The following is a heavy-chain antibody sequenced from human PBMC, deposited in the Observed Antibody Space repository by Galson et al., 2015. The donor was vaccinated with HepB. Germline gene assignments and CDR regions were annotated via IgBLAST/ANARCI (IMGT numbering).Heavy chain of an antibody. CDR2: ISSNSFHI. Sequence: SLRLSCAASGFTFSSYAMSWVRQAPGKELEWVSSISSNSFHIYYADSVKGRFTISRDNAESSLWLQMNSLRAEDTAVYYCWARGKIDYWGQGILVTVSS. J-gene: IGHJ4*02. D-gene: IGHD6-6*01. CDR1: GFTFSSYA. V-gene: IGHV3-21*01. CDR3: WARGKIDY.